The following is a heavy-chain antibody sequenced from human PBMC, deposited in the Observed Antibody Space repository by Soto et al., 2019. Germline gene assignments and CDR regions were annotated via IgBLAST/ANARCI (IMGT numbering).Heavy chain of an antibody. V-gene: IGHV4-59*01. J-gene: IGHJ4*02. Sequence: QVQLQESGPGLVKPSETLSLTCTVSGGSISSYYWSWIRQPPGKGLEWIGYIYYSGSTNYNPSLXSXVXIXXATSKNQFSLKLTSVTAADTAVYYCARAWGYYFDYWGQGTLVTVSS. CDR3: ARAWGYYFDY. D-gene: IGHD3-16*01. CDR1: GGSISSYY. CDR2: IYYSGST.